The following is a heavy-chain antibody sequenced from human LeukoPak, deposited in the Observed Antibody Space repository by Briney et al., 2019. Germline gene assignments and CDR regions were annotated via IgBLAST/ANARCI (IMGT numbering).Heavy chain of an antibody. CDR2: IWYDGSNK. Sequence: PGGSLRLSCAASGFSLSSYGMHWVRQAPGKGLEWVAVIWYDGSNKYYADSVKGRFTISRDNSKNTLYLQMNSLRAEDTAVYYCARDQSGLLWFGGNYYDYWGQGTLVTVSS. V-gene: IGHV3-33*01. CDR1: GFSLSSYG. J-gene: IGHJ4*02. D-gene: IGHD3-10*01. CDR3: ARDQSGLLWFGGNYYDY.